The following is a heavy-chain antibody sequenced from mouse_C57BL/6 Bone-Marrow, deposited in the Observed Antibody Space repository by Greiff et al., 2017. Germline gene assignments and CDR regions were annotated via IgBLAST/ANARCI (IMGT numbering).Heavy chain of an antibody. V-gene: IGHV2-5*01. CDR2: IWRGGST. CDR1: GFSLTSYG. Sequence: QVQLQQSGPGLVQPSQSLSITCTVSGFSLTSYGVHWVRQSPGKGLEWLGVIWRGGSTDYNAAFMSRLSITKDNSKSQVFFKMNSLQADDTAIYYCAKNERCCRMCAMDYWGQGPSVPVSS. J-gene: IGHJ4*01. D-gene: IGHD3-3*01. CDR3: AKNERCCRMCAMDY.